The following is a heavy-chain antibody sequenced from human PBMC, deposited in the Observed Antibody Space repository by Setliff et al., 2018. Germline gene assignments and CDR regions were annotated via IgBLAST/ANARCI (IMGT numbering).Heavy chain of an antibody. CDR2: IQNKAAGYGT. CDR1: GFIFSDPY. V-gene: IGHV3-72*01. J-gene: IGHJ4*02. Sequence: GGSLRLSCSASGFIFSDPYMGWVRQAPGKGLEWVARIQNKAAGYGTQHAASVKGRFYISRDDSKNSLYLQMNSLKIEDNAMYYCTRDWDAALANWGQGTLVTVSS. D-gene: IGHD5-18*01. CDR3: TRDWDAALAN.